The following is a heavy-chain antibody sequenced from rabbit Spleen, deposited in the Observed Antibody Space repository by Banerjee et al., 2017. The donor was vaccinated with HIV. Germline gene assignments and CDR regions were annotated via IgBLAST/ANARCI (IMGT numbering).Heavy chain of an antibody. D-gene: IGHD5-1*01. CDR2: SYAGSSGNT. J-gene: IGHJ5*01. CDR1: GFSFNSGYD. CDR3: ARETVDARYFGGGPDWLDL. Sequence: QEQLKESGGGLVKPGASLTLTCKASGFSFNSGYDMCWVRQAPGKGLEWIACSYAGSSGNTYSAIWAKGRFTISKTSSTTVTLQMTSLTAADTATYFCARETVDARYFGGGPDWLDLWGQGTLVTVS. V-gene: IGHV1S45*01.